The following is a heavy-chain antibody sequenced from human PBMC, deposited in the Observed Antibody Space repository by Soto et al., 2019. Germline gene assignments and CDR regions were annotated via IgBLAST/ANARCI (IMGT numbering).Heavy chain of an antibody. V-gene: IGHV4-39*01. J-gene: IGHJ4*02. CDR2: IYYSGST. Sequence: SETLSLTCTVTGDSINNRSYYWSWIRQPPWKGLEWIGSIYYSGSTYNNPSLKSRVSMSVDTSKNQFSLKLRSVTAADTALYYCARQRTSVVTQAYFDSWGQGXLVTVYS. D-gene: IGHD2-21*02. CDR1: GDSINNRSYY. CDR3: ARQRTSVVTQAYFDS.